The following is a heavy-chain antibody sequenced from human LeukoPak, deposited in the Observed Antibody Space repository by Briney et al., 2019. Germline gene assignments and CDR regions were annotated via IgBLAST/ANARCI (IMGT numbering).Heavy chain of an antibody. Sequence: GGSLRLSCAASEFTFSPSAISWVRQAPGKGLEWVSTITSIGVNTYYADSVKGRFTISRDNSKNTLYLQMNSLRAEDTALYYCAKDAKVLDYFDYWGQGALVTVSS. CDR3: AKDAKVLDYFDY. V-gene: IGHV3-23*01. CDR1: EFTFSPSA. CDR2: ITSIGVNT. J-gene: IGHJ4*02.